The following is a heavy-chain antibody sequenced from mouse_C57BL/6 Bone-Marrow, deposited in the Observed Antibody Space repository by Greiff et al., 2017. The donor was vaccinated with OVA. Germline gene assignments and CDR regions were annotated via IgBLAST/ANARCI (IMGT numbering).Heavy chain of an antibody. CDR1: GYTFTSYG. Sequence: VQLKESGAELVRPGSSVKMSCKTSGYTFTSYGINWVKQRPGQGLEWIGYIYIGNGYTEYNEKFKGKATLTSDTSSSTAYMQLSSLTSEDSAIYFWERGGSTTAREAAGLAYWGQGTLGTVSA. J-gene: IGHJ3*01. D-gene: IGHD6-1*01. V-gene: IGHV1-58*01. CDR2: IYIGNGYT. CDR3: ERGGSTTAREAAGLAY.